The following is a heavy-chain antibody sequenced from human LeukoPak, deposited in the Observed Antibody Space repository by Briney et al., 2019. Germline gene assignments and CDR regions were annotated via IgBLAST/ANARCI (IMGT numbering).Heavy chain of an antibody. CDR2: ISSDGSNK. CDR1: GFTFSSYA. V-gene: IGHV3-30*04. Sequence: PGGSLRLSCAASGFTFSSYAMHWVRQAPGKGLEWVAVISSDGSNKYSADSVKGRFTISRDNAKNSLYLQMNSLRAEDTAVYYCAELGITMIGGVWGKGTTVTISS. J-gene: IGHJ6*04. D-gene: IGHD3-10*02. CDR3: AELGITMIGGV.